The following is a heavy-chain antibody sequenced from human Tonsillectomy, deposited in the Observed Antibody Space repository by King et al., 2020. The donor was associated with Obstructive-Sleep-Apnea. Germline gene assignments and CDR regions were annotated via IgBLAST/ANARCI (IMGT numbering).Heavy chain of an antibody. V-gene: IGHV1-24*01. Sequence: QLVQSGAEVKKPGASVKVSCKVSGYTLSELYMHWVRQAPGKGREWMGSFDPEDGETIYAQKFQGRVTMTEDTSTDTAYMELSSLRSEDTAVYYCATDHYDILTGYYTFDYWGQGTLVTVSS. D-gene: IGHD3-9*01. CDR1: GYTLSELY. CDR3: ATDHYDILTGYYTFDY. J-gene: IGHJ4*02. CDR2: FDPEDGET.